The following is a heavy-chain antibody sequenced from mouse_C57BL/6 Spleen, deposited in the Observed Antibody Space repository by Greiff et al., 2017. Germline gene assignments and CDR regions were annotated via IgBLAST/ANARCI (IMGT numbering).Heavy chain of an antibody. D-gene: IGHD2-2*01. CDR3: ARGRGLRNYAMDY. Sequence: EVKLMESEGGLVQPGSSMKLSCTASGFTFSDYYMAWVRQVPEKGLEWVANINYDGSSTYYLDSLKSRFIISRENAKNILYLQMSSLKSEDTATYYCARGRGLRNYAMDYWGQGTSVTVSS. V-gene: IGHV5-16*01. J-gene: IGHJ4*01. CDR1: GFTFSDYY. CDR2: INYDGSST.